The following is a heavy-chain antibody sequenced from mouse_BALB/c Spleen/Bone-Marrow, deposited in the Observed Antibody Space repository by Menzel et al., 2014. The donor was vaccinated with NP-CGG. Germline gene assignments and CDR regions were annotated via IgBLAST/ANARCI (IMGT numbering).Heavy chain of an antibody. CDR3: TRRSLLSDHYSMDY. V-gene: IGHV1S81*02. J-gene: IGHJ4*01. D-gene: IGHD2-10*01. Sequence: VQLQQSGAELVKPGASVKLSCKASGYTFTSYYLYWVKQRPGQGLEWIGEINPSNGGTNFNERFKSKASLTVDKSSSTAYMQLNSLTSEDSAVYYCTRRSLLSDHYSMDYWGQGTSVTVSS. CDR2: INPSNGGT. CDR1: GYTFTSYY.